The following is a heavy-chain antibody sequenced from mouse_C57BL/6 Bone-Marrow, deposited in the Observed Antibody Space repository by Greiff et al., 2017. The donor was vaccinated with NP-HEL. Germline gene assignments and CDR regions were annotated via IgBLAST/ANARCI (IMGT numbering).Heavy chain of an antibody. CDR2: IYPRDGST. V-gene: IGHV1-85*01. CDR1: SYTFTSYD. CDR3: ARLNYYGSTSYYFDY. Sequence: QVQLQQSGPELVKPGASVKLSCKASSYTFTSYDVNWVKQRPGQGLEWIGWIYPRDGSTKYNEKFKGKATLTVDTSSSTAYMELHSLTSEDSAVYFCARLNYYGSTSYYFDYWGQGTTLTVSS. D-gene: IGHD1-1*01. J-gene: IGHJ2*01.